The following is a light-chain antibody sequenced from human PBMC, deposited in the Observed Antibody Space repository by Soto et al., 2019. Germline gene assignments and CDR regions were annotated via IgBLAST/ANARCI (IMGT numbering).Light chain of an antibody. CDR1: QSVNSSY. CDR3: QQYGSSPQT. J-gene: IGKJ1*01. Sequence: EIVLTQSPGTLSLSPGQRATLSCRASQSVNSSYLAWFQQKPGQAPRLLIYGASTGATGIPDRFSGSGAGPDFTLTISILEPEDFAVYYCQQYGSSPQTFGQGTKVEIK. V-gene: IGKV3-20*01. CDR2: GAS.